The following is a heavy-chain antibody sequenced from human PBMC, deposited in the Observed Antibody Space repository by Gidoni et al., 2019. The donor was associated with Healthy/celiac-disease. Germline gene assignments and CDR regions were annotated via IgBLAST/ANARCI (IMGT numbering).Heavy chain of an antibody. D-gene: IGHD1-26*01. CDR1: GFTFTSYS. Sequence: EVQLVESGGGLVQPVGSLRLSCASSGFTFTSYSMNWVRQAPGKGLEWVSYISSSSSTIYYADSVKGRFTISRDNAKNSLYLQMNSLRDEDTAVYYCARVGGVGAKPYNWFDPWGQGTLVTVSS. CDR3: ARVGGVGAKPYNWFDP. J-gene: IGHJ5*02. CDR2: ISSSSSTI. V-gene: IGHV3-48*02.